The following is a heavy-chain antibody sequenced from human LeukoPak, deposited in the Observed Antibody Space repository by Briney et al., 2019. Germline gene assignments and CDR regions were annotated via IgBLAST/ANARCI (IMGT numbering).Heavy chain of an antibody. CDR3: ARDDRYSAFDY. CDR1: GFSFSNAW. CDR2: ISYDGSNK. Sequence: GGSLRLSCAASGFSFSNAWMSWVRQAPGKGLEWVAVISYDGSNKYYADSVKGRFTISRDDAKNTLYLQMNSLRAEDTAVYYCARDDRYSAFDYWGQGTLVTVSS. V-gene: IGHV3-30*03. J-gene: IGHJ4*02. D-gene: IGHD5-18*01.